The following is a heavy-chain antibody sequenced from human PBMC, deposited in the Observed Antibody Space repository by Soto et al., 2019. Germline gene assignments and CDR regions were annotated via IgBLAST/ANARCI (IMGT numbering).Heavy chain of an antibody. CDR3: ARVIAARRRGEFDT. CDR2: IHYSGTT. Sequence: PETRSLTCIVSGGSISTYYWTWFRQSPGKGLEWIGYIHYSGTTNYNPALKSRVTISVDTSKNQFSLKLRSVTAADTAVYYCARVIAARRRGEFDTWGQGTMVT. V-gene: IGHV4-59*01. J-gene: IGHJ3*02. CDR1: GGSISTYY. D-gene: IGHD6-6*01.